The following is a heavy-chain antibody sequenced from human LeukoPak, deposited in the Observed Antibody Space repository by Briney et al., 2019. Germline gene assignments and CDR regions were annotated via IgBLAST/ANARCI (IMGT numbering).Heavy chain of an antibody. CDR3: ARDPIVVVPAATGHYYYYYGMDV. J-gene: IGHJ6*04. CDR2: ISSSSSYT. D-gene: IGHD2-2*01. Sequence: GGSLRLSCAASGFTFSDYYMSWIRQAPGKGLEWVSYISSSSSYTNYADSVKGRFTISRDNAKSSLYLQMNSLRAEDTAVYYCARDPIVVVPAATGHYYYYYGMDVWGKGTTVTVSS. V-gene: IGHV3-11*06. CDR1: GFTFSDYY.